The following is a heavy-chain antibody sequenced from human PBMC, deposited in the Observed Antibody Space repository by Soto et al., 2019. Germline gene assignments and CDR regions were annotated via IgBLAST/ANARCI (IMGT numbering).Heavy chain of an antibody. J-gene: IGHJ5*02. V-gene: IGHV1-18*04. Sequence: GPSVKVSCKASGYTFTSYGISWVRQAPGQGLEWMGWISAYNGNTNYAQKLQGRVTMTTDTSTSTAYMELRSLRSDDTAVYYCARMYSSGWDNWFDPWGQGTLVTVSS. CDR1: GYTFTSYG. D-gene: IGHD6-19*01. CDR2: ISAYNGNT. CDR3: ARMYSSGWDNWFDP.